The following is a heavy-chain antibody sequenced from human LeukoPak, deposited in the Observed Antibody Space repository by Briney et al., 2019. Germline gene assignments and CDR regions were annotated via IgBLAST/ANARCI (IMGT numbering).Heavy chain of an antibody. Sequence: PGGSLRLSCAASGFTFTTYAMSWVRQAPGKGLEWVSSINDSGDLTFYANSVKGRFTISRDNSENTLYLQMNSLRAEDTAIYYCARGSPLTTNWFDPWGQGTLVTVSS. CDR2: INDSGDLT. D-gene: IGHD1-14*01. CDR3: ARGSPLTTNWFDP. J-gene: IGHJ5*02. CDR1: GFTFTTYA. V-gene: IGHV3-23*01.